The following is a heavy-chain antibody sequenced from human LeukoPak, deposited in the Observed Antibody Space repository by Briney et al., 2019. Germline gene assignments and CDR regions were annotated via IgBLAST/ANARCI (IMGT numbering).Heavy chain of an antibody. V-gene: IGHV3-13*01. CDR3: ARGPRGTTVVDY. D-gene: IGHD1-1*01. CDR1: GFTFSSYD. J-gene: IGHJ4*02. Sequence: GGSLRLSCAASGFTFSSYDMHWVRQATGKGLEWVSAIGTAGDTYYPGSVKGRFTISRENAKNSLYLQMNGLRAGDTAVYYCARGPRGTTVVDYWGQGTLVTVSS. CDR2: IGTAGDT.